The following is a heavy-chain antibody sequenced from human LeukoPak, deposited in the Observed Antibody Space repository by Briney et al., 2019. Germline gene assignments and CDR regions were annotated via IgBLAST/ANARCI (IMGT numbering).Heavy chain of an antibody. D-gene: IGHD4-11*01. CDR3: ARGLKDSKRYYSYYYYMDV. Sequence: SETLSLTRAVSGGSFSADYWTWIRQSPRKGLEWIGEINHSGDTNYNPSLNSRLTISIDPSRNQVSLTLNSVTAADTAVYYCARGLKDSKRYYSYYYYMDVWGEGTKVTVSS. J-gene: IGHJ6*03. CDR2: INHSGDT. V-gene: IGHV4-34*01. CDR1: GGSFSADY.